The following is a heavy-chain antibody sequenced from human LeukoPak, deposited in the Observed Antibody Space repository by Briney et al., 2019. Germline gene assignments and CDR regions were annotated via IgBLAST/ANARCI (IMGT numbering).Heavy chain of an antibody. D-gene: IGHD1-26*01. CDR2: IIPIFGTA. J-gene: IGHJ4*02. Sequence: ASVKVSRKASGGTFSSYAISWVRQAPGQGLEWMGGIIPIFGTANYAQKFQGRVTITADESTSTAYMELSSLRSEGTAVYYCASDEGGVGATCYWGQGTLVTVSS. CDR3: ASDEGGVGATCY. V-gene: IGHV1-69*13. CDR1: GGTFSSYA.